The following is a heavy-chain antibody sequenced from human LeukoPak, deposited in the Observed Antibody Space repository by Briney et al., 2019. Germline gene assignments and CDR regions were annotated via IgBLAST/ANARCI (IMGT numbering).Heavy chain of an antibody. J-gene: IGHJ4*02. V-gene: IGHV4-61*01. CDR1: GGSISGNTFY. Sequence: SETLSLTCTVSGGSISGNTFYWAWIRQPPGKGLEWIGYIYYSGSTNYNPSLKSRVTISVDTSKNQFSLKLSSVTAADTAVYYCARDLLRWQFDYWGQGTLVTVSS. CDR3: ARDLLRWQFDY. D-gene: IGHD2-15*01. CDR2: IYYSGST.